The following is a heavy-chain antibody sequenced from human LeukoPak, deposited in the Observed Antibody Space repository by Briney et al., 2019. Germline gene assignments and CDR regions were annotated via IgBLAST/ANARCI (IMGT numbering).Heavy chain of an antibody. D-gene: IGHD4-17*01. CDR2: INHSGST. V-gene: IGHV4-34*01. Sequence: PSETLSLTCAVYGGSFSGYYWSWIRQPPGKGLEWIGEINHSGSTNYNPSLKSRVTIPVDTSKNQFSLKLSSVTAADTAVYYCASFTVTTDYWGQGTLVTVSS. CDR1: GGSFSGYY. CDR3: ASFTVTTDY. J-gene: IGHJ4*02.